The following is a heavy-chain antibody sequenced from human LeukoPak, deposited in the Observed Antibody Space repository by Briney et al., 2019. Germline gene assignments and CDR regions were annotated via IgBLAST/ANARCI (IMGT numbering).Heavy chain of an antibody. J-gene: IGHJ4*02. D-gene: IGHD1-26*01. CDR1: GYTFTSYY. CDR3: ARVVGATRGDDY. CDR2: INPSGGST. V-gene: IGHV1-46*01. Sequence: ASVKDSCKASGYTFTSYYMHWVRQAPGQGLEWMGIINPSGGSTSYAQKFQGRVTMTRDTSTSTVYMELSSLRSEDTAVYYCARVVGATRGDDYWGQGTLVTVSS.